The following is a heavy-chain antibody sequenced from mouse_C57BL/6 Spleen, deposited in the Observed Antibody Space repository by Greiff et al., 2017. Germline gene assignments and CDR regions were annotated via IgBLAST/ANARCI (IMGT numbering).Heavy chain of an antibody. D-gene: IGHD1-1*01. CDR1: GYTFTSYW. CDR3: ARITAALGDMGV. V-gene: IGHV1-53*01. Sequence: QVQLQQPGAELVKPGASVKMSCKASGYTFTSYWMHWVKQRPGQGLEWIGNINPSDGGTNYNEKFKSKATLTVDKSSSTAYMQLSSLTSEDSAVYCCARITAALGDMGVWGPGTSVTVSS. CDR2: INPSDGGT. J-gene: IGHJ4*01.